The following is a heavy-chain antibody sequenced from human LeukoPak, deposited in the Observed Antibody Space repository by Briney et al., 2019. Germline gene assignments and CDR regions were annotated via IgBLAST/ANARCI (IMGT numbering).Heavy chain of an antibody. CDR3: VKDRSDYSTSCLLDY. Sequence: GGSLRLSCSASGFTFGGYAMHWVRQAPGKGLEYVSAINKNGDSTYYVDSVKGRFTISRDNSKNTLYLQMSSLRPEDTAVYYCVKDRSDYSTSCLLDYWGQGILVTVSS. CDR2: INKNGDST. CDR1: GFTFGGYA. D-gene: IGHD2-2*01. V-gene: IGHV3-64D*06. J-gene: IGHJ4*02.